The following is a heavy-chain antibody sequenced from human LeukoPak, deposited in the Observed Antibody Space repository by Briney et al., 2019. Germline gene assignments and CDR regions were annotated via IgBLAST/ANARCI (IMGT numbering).Heavy chain of an antibody. CDR1: GFTFSSYA. D-gene: IGHD1-1*01. V-gene: IGHV3-64*01. J-gene: IGHJ6*02. CDR3: ARAGRNDASLGMDV. Sequence: GGCLRLSCVAPGFTFSSYAMHWVRQAPGKGLEYVSGISSNGGSTYYANSVKDRFNISRDNSKNTLYLQMGSLRAEDMAAYHCARAGRNDASLGMDVWGQGTTVTVSS. CDR2: ISSNGGST.